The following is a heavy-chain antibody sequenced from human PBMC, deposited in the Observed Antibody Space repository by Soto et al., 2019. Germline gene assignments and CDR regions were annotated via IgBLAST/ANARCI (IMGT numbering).Heavy chain of an antibody. CDR3: AGDGSWSRFFF. CDR1: HDFISGSYCSCHH. V-gene: IGHV4-61*05. CDR2: SNYSVSA. J-gene: IGHJ4*02. Sequence: PWGREALTCSVSHDFISGSYCSCHHWTSIRQPPGQHLDWIGNSNYSVSANYNPSLKSRVTISIYTSMKQFSLTLSPVTAADTAVCFCAGDGSWSRFFFCGQRTLVPVSS. D-gene: IGHD6-13*01.